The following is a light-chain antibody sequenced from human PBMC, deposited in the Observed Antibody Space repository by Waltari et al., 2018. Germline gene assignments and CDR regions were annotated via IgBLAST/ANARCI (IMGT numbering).Light chain of an antibody. J-gene: IGKJ4*01. CDR3: QHVYSYPVT. CDR1: QGMSGY. V-gene: IGKV1-9*01. CDR2: AAS. Sequence: DIQLTQSQSFLSASVGDRVTFTCRASQGMSGYLAWYQQKPNKAPKLLINAASILQSGVPSRFSGGKSGTEFTLTISSLQPEDFATYFCQHVYSYPVTFGGGTTLDI.